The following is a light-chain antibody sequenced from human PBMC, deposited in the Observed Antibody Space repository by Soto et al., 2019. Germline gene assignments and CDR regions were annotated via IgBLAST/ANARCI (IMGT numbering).Light chain of an antibody. J-gene: IGLJ1*01. CDR2: DVS. V-gene: IGLV2-14*01. CDR1: SSDVGGYNY. Sequence: QSVLTQAASVSGSPGQSITIPCTGTSSDVGGYNYVSWYQQHPGKAPKFMIYDVSNRPSGVSNRFSGSKSGNTASLTISGLQAEGEADYYCSSYTTSNTRQIVFGTGTKLTVL. CDR3: SSYTTSNTRQIV.